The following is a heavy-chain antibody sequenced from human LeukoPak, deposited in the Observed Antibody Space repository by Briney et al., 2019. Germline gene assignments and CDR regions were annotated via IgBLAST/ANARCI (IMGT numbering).Heavy chain of an antibody. Sequence: GGSLRLSCVASGFTVSDHYLDWVRQAPGKGLEWVGPIRKKSDRYTTEYAASVKGRFTISRDDSTNSVYLQMSSLKSEDTAVYYCADIGGGGSNTRWGQGTLVTVSS. V-gene: IGHV3-72*01. CDR2: IRKKSDRYTT. CDR1: GFTVSDHY. CDR3: ADIGGGGSNTR. D-gene: IGHD2-15*01. J-gene: IGHJ4*02.